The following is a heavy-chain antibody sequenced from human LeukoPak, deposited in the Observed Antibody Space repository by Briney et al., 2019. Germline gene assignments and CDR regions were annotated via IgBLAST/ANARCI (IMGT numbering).Heavy chain of an antibody. CDR1: GFTVSSNY. CDR3: ARDHYGDYVSAFAI. J-gene: IGHJ3*02. CDR2: IYSGGST. Sequence: PGGSLRLSCAASGFTVSSNYMSWVRQAPGKGLEWVAVIYSGGSTYYADSVKGRFTISRDNSKNTLYLQMYSLSAEDTAVYYCARDHYGDYVSAFAIWGQGTMVTVSS. V-gene: IGHV3-66*01. D-gene: IGHD4-17*01.